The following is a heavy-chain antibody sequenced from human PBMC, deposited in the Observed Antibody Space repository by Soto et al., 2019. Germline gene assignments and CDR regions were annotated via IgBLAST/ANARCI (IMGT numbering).Heavy chain of an antibody. V-gene: IGHV2-5*01. Sequence: ESGPPGEPTQTLTLTCTFSGFSLSTSGVGVGWIRQPPGKALEWLALIYWNDDKRYSPSLKSRLTITKDTSKNQVVLTMTNMDPVDTATYYCAHNEIYQVTAINYYYYYGMDVWGQGTTVTVSS. CDR3: AHNEIYQVTAINYYYYYGMDV. J-gene: IGHJ6*02. CDR2: IYWNDDK. CDR1: GFSLSTSGVG. D-gene: IGHD2-21*02.